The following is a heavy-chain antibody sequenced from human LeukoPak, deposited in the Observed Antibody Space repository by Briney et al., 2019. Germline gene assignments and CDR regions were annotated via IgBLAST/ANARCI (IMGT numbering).Heavy chain of an antibody. D-gene: IGHD1-14*01. CDR1: GFTFSSYS. J-gene: IGHJ3*02. V-gene: IGHV3-48*01. CDR2: ISSSSSTI. CDR3: ARGSGGRTHI. Sequence: AGGSLRLSCAASGFTFSSYSMSWVRQAPGKGLEWVSYISSSSSTIYYADSVKGRFTISRDNAKNSLYLQMNSLRAEDTAVYYCARGSGGRTHIWGQGTTVTVSS.